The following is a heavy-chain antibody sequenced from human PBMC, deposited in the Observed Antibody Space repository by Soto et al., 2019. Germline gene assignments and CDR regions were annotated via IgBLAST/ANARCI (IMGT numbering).Heavy chain of an antibody. V-gene: IGHV4-61*01. CDR3: ARTHYDSSGYYYYGMDV. CDR1: GGSVRSGSYY. Sequence: PSETLSLTCTFSGGSVRSGSYYWSWIRQPPGKGLEWIGYIYYSGSTNYNPSLKSRVTISVDTSKNQFSLKLSSVTAADTAVYYCARTHYDSSGYYYYGMDVWGQGTTVTVSS. D-gene: IGHD3-22*01. J-gene: IGHJ6*02. CDR2: IYYSGST.